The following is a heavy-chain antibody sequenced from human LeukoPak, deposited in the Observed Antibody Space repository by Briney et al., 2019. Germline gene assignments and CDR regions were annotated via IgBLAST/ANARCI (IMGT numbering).Heavy chain of an antibody. V-gene: IGHV2-5*02. CDR2: IYGDDDK. J-gene: IGHJ4*02. CDR3: VHRTSVTSVDH. D-gene: IGHD4-17*01. CDR1: GFSLNTHAVV. Sequence: SGPTLVNPTQTLTLTCTFSGFSLNTHAVVVGWVRQLPVQALEWLTFIYGDDDKRYSPSLESRLTITKDTSKNQVVLTMTDMDYVDTATYYCVHRTSVTSVDHWGQGTPVTVSS.